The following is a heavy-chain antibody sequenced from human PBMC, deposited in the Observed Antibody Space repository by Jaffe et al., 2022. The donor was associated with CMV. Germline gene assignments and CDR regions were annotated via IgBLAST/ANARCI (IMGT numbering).Heavy chain of an antibody. CDR1: GFTFSSYS. J-gene: IGHJ1*01. CDR3: ARGTYYYDSSGYLGYFQH. CDR2: ISSSSSYI. Sequence: EVQLVESGGGLVKPGGSLRLSCAASGFTFSSYSMNWVRQAPGKGLEWVSSISSSSSYIYYADSVKGRFTISRDNAKNSLYLQMNSLRAEDTAVYYCARGTYYYDSSGYLGYFQHWGQGTLVTVSS. V-gene: IGHV3-21*01. D-gene: IGHD3-22*01.